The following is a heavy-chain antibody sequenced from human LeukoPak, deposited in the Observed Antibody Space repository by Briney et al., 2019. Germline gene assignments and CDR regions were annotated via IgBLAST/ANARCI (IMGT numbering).Heavy chain of an antibody. J-gene: IGHJ3*02. CDR2: INNNGRST. D-gene: IGHD3-3*02. Sequence: PGGSLRLSCAASGFTISSYWMNWVRQAPGKGLEWVSTINNNGRSTHYADSVEGRFTISRDNSKNTLYLQMNSLRAEDTAVYYCAIYRSNAFDIWGQGTWVTVSS. V-gene: IGHV3-23*01. CDR1: GFTISSYW. CDR3: AIYRSNAFDI.